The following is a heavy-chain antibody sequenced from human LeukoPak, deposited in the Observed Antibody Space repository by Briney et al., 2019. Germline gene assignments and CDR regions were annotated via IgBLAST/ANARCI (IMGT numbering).Heavy chain of an antibody. J-gene: IGHJ4*02. D-gene: IGHD6-13*01. CDR3: ARRASSYYYFEY. V-gene: IGHV5-51*01. Sequence: ESLKISCKGSGYSFTNYWIAWVRQMPGKGLEWMGIIYPGDSDTRYDPSFQGQVTISADKSISTAYLQWSSLKASDTAMYYCARRASSYYYFEYWGQGTLVTVSS. CDR1: GYSFTNYW. CDR2: IYPGDSDT.